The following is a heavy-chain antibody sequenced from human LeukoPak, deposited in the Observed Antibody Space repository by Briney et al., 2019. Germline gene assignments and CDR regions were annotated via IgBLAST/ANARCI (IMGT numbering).Heavy chain of an antibody. CDR2: FDPEDGET. D-gene: IGHD4-17*01. CDR1: GDIFSELS. Sequence: ASVKVSCKVSGDIFSELSIHWVRQAPGKGLEWMGGFDPEDGETIFAQKFQGRVTTTEDTSTDTVYMELNSLRSEDTAVYYCATPLTTVTKPLVYWGRGTQVTVSS. CDR3: ATPLTTVTKPLVY. J-gene: IGHJ4*02. V-gene: IGHV1-24*01.